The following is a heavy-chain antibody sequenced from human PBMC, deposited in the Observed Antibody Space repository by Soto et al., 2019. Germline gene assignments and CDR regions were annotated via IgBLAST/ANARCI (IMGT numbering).Heavy chain of an antibody. J-gene: IGHJ5*02. D-gene: IGHD2-2*01. V-gene: IGHV4-39*01. Sequence: QLQLQESGPGLLRPSDTLSLTCTVSGGSISAGSYTGGWIRQPPGKGLEWIGTVSYNGGTYFNPSLKSRVPISVDASNNQFSLKLSSVTAADTAVYYCPKRGHSTSWYWFDPWGQGTLVPVSS. CDR3: PKRGHSTSWYWFDP. CDR1: GGSISAGSYT. CDR2: VSYNGGT.